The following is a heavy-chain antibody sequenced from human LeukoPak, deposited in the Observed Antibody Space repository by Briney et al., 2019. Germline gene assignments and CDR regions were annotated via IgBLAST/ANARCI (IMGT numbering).Heavy chain of an antibody. J-gene: IGHJ5*02. D-gene: IGHD2/OR15-2a*01. CDR3: TRDREFRTSTTCWESADS. CDR1: GFTFSSYW. V-gene: IGHV3-74*01. CDR2: ISTGGSST. Sequence: GGSLRLSCAASGFTFSSYWMHWVRQAPGKGLVWVSRISTGGSSTTYADFVKGRFTISRDNAKNTLYLQMNSLRAEDTAIYYCTRDREFRTSTTCWESADSWGQGTLVTVSS.